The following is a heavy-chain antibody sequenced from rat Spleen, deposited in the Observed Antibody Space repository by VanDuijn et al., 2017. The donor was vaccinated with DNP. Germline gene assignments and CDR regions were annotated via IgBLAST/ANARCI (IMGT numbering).Heavy chain of an antibody. Sequence: EVQLVESGGGLVQPGRSLKLSCAASGFTFSNYDMAWVRQAPTKGLEWVASISPSGGSTYYRDSVKGRFTVSRDNAKSSLYLQMDSLRSEDTATYYCARHLYYYDGSYRWGQGVMVTVSS. CDR2: ISPSGGST. J-gene: IGHJ2*01. V-gene: IGHV5-25*01. CDR3: ARHLYYYDGSYR. CDR1: GFTFSNYD. D-gene: IGHD1-12*02.